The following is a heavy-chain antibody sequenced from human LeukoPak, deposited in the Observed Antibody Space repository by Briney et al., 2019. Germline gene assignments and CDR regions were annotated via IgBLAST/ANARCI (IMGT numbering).Heavy chain of an antibody. CDR3: ATGGSYYFRAFDI. J-gene: IGHJ3*02. V-gene: IGHV1-3*01. Sequence: ASVKVSCKASGYTFTSYAMHWARQAPGQRLEWMGWINAGNGNTKYSQKFQGRVTITRDTSASTAYMELSSLRSEDTAVYYCATGGSYYFRAFDIWGQGTMVTVSS. CDR2: INAGNGNT. CDR1: GYTFTSYA. D-gene: IGHD1-26*01.